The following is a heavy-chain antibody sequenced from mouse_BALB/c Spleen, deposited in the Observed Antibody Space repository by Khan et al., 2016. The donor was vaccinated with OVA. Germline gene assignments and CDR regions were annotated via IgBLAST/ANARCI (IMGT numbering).Heavy chain of an antibody. CDR1: GFSLNDYG. CDR2: IWGGGCT. J-gene: IGHJ4*01. CDR3: AKGVWSYYYTLDY. V-gene: IGHV2-6-5*01. Sequence: QVQLKQSGPGLVAPSQNLSITCTVSGFSLNDYGVSWIRQPPGKGLEWLGVIWGGGCTYYNSALKSRLSITKDNSKSQVFLKMSSLQSDDTAIFYCAKGVWSYYYTLDYWGQGTSVTVSS.